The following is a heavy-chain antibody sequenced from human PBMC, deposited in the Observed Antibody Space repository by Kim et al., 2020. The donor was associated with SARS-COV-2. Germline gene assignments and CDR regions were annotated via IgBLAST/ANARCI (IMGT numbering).Heavy chain of an antibody. J-gene: IGHJ4*02. V-gene: IGHV3-66*01. CDR2: IYSGGTE. CDR3: AREEDDFGANSGYFDY. Sequence: GGSLRLSCAASGFTVSSNFMSWVRQAPGKGLEWVSVIYSGGTERYAESVKGRFTISRDYSKNTLYLQMNRLRVEDTGIYYCAREEDDFGANSGYFDYGGQGSLVTVSS. D-gene: IGHD4-17*01. CDR1: GFTVSSNF.